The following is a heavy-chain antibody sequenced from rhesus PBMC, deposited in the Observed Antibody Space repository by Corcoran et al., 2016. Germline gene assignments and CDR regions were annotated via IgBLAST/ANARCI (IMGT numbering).Heavy chain of an antibody. CDR3: ARGGQPHDAFDF. CDR1: GGSMCGYYY. Sequence: QVKLQQWGEGLVKPSETLSLICAVYGGSMCGYYYWTLIRQAPGKGLEWVGKMDGNSASSQYNPSLKNRVTISGDTSKKQFSLRLNSVTAADTAVYYCARGGQPHDAFDFWGQGLRVTVSS. D-gene: IGHD1-1*01. J-gene: IGHJ3*01. CDR2: MDGNSASS. V-gene: IGHV4-73*01.